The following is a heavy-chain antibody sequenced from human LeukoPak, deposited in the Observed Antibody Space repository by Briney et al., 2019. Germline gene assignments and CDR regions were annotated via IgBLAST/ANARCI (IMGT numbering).Heavy chain of an antibody. CDR1: GYTFTGYY. D-gene: IGHD2-15*01. Sequence: ASVKVSCKASGYTFTGYYMHWVRQAPGQGLEWRGWTNPNSGGTNYAQKFQGRVTMTRDTSISTASMELSRLRSDDTAVYYCARDMVDIVVVVAAKKPYYYYYYMDVWGKGTTVTVSS. CDR2: TNPNSGGT. J-gene: IGHJ6*03. CDR3: ARDMVDIVVVVAAKKPYYYYYYMDV. V-gene: IGHV1-2*02.